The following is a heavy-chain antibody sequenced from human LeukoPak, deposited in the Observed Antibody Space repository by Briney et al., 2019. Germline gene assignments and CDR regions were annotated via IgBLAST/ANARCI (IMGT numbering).Heavy chain of an antibody. D-gene: IGHD1-26*01. CDR2: IGTRSNPI. V-gene: IGHV3-11*01. Sequence: PGGSLRLSCAASGFSFSDFYMSWIRQAPGMGLEWISYIGTRSNPIYYADFVKGRFTISRDDAKNSLYLQMNSLRDEDTAVYFCAREARGSGRDFDYWGQGILITVSS. J-gene: IGHJ4*02. CDR1: GFSFSDFY. CDR3: AREARGSGRDFDY.